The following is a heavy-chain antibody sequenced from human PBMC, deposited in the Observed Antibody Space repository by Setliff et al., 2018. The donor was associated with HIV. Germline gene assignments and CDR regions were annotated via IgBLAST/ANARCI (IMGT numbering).Heavy chain of an antibody. Sequence: ASVKVSCKASGYTFTSYAMNWVRQAPGQGLEWLGWINTNTENPTYAQGFTGRSVLSLDTSVSTAYLQITSLKAEDTAVYYCARGASSSAVYYYYYYMDVWGKGTTVTVSS. D-gene: IGHD6-6*01. CDR2: INTNTENP. CDR3: ARGASSSAVYYYYYYMDV. V-gene: IGHV7-4-1*02. CDR1: GYTFTSYA. J-gene: IGHJ6*03.